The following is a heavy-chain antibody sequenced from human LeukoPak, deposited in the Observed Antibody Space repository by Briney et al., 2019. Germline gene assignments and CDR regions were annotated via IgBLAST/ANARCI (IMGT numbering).Heavy chain of an antibody. D-gene: IGHD2-2*01. CDR2: IYHSGSA. CDR3: ASGPEVYCSSTSFYRYWFDP. J-gene: IGHJ5*02. V-gene: IGHV4-34*01. CDR1: GGSFSDYY. Sequence: SEALSLTWAVYGGSFSDYYWSLIRQPPGKGLELSGEIYHSGSANYNPTLQGRVTISVDTSKNQFSMKLSSVTAAVTAVYYCASGPEVYCSSTSFYRYWFDPWGQGTLVIVSS.